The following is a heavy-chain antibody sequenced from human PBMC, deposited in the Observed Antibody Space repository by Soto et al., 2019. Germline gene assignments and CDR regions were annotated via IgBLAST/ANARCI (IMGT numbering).Heavy chain of an antibody. CDR1: GFTFSNVW. D-gene: IGHD2-15*01. CDR3: TAGYCSGGSCYSLVY. CDR2: IKRRADGGTT. J-gene: IGHJ4*02. V-gene: IGHV3-15*01. Sequence: EVQLVESGGGLVKPGGSLSLSCAASGFTFSNVWMSWVRQAPGKGLEWVGRIKRRADGGTTDYATPVRGRFTVSRDDSKNTMYLQMNSLKTEDTAVYYCTAGYCSGGSCYSLVYWGQGTLVTVSS.